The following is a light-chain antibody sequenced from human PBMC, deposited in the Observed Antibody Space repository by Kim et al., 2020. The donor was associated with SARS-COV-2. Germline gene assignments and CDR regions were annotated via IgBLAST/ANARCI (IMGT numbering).Light chain of an antibody. J-gene: IGKJ2*01. CDR2: LAS. V-gene: IGKV1-5*03. Sequence: SASLGDRVTFTCRASENIVTWLAWYQQKPGRAPSLLIYLASTLESGVPSRFSGTGSGTEFSLSITSLQPDDFATYYCQHYSRFPYTFGQGTKLEI. CDR3: QHYSRFPYT. CDR1: ENIVTW.